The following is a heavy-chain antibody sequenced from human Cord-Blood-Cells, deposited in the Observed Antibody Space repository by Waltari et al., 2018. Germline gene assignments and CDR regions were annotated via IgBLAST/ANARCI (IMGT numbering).Heavy chain of an antibody. CDR3: ASGQWELRVYDY. CDR1: GYSISSGYY. J-gene: IGHJ4*02. D-gene: IGHD1-26*01. V-gene: IGHV4-38-2*01. CDR2: IYHSGST. Sequence: QVQLQESGPGLVKPSETLSLTCAVSGYSISSGYYWGWIRQPPGKGLEWIGSIYHSGSTYDNPSLKSRVTISVDTSKNQFSLKLSSVTAADTAVYYCASGQWELRVYDYWGQGTLVTVSS.